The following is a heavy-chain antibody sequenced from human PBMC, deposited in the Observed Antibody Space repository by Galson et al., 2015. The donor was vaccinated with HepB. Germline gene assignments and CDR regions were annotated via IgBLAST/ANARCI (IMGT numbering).Heavy chain of an antibody. CDR3: STSRRHNWNDRGWFDP. CDR2: ISSSSSYI. J-gene: IGHJ5*02. V-gene: IGHV3-21*01. CDR1: GFTFSSYS. Sequence: SLRLSCAASGFTFSSYSMNWVRQAPGKGLEWVSSISSSSSYIYYADSVKGRFTISRDNAKNSLYLQMNSLRAEDTAVYYCSTSRRHNWNDRGWFDPWGQGTLVTVSS. D-gene: IGHD1-1*01.